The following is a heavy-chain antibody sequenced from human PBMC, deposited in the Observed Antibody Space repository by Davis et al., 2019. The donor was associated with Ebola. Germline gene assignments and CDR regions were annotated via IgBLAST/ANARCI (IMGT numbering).Heavy chain of an antibody. D-gene: IGHD2-15*01. CDR2: IKQDGSEK. CDR3: ARGGTYCSGGSCYSYYYGMDV. CDR1: GFTFSSYW. J-gene: IGHJ6*02. V-gene: IGHV3-7*01. Sequence: PGGSLRLSCAASGFTFSSYWMSWVRQAPGKGLEWVANIKQDGSEKYYVDSVKGRFTISRDNAKNSLYLQMNSLRAEDTAVYYCARGGTYCSGGSCYSYYYGMDVWGQGTTVTVSS.